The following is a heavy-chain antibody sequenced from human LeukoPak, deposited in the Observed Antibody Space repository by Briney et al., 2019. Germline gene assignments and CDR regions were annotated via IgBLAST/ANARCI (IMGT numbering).Heavy chain of an antibody. CDR3: AKVYAWMDSGYDWTIFDY. V-gene: IGHV3-30*18. CDR2: ISYDGSNK. J-gene: IGHJ4*02. Sequence: GSLRLSCAAPGFTFSSYGMHWVRQAPGKGLEWVAVISYDGSNKYYADSVKGRFTISRDNSKNTLYLQMNSLRAEDTAVYYCAKVYAWMDSGYDWTIFDYWGQGTLVTVSS. D-gene: IGHD5-12*01. CDR1: GFTFSSYG.